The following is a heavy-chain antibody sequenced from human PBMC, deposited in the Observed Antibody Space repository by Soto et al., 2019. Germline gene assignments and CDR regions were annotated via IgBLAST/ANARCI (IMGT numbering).Heavy chain of an antibody. V-gene: IGHV2-26*01. CDR1: GFSLSNARMG. D-gene: IGHD3-22*01. Sequence: SGPTLVNPTEPLTLTCTVSGFSLSNARMGVSWIRQPPGKALEWLAPIFSNDEKSYSTSLKSRLTISKDTSKSQVVLTMTNMDPVDTATYYCARSLPYYYDSSGYSYYFDYWGQGTLVTVSS. J-gene: IGHJ4*02. CDR2: IFSNDEK. CDR3: ARSLPYYYDSSGYSYYFDY.